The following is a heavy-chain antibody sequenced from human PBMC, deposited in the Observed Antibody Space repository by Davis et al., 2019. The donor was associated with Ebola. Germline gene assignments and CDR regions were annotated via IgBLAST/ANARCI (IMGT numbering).Heavy chain of an antibody. D-gene: IGHD1-14*01. V-gene: IGHV1-58*02. J-gene: IGHJ4*01. CDR1: AFTFTSSA. Sequence: AASAKVSCKASAFTFTSSAIQWVRQARGQRLEWIGWIVVGSGNTNYAQKFQGRVTITRDMSTSTSYLDLTNLRSEDTAVYYCAASAGTVGKFDYWGQGTLVTVSS. CDR3: AASAGTVGKFDY. CDR2: IVVGSGNT.